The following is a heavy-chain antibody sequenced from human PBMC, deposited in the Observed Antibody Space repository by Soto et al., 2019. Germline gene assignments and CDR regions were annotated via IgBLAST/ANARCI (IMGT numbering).Heavy chain of an antibody. V-gene: IGHV1-2*02. CDR3: ARDLAKGGGSAGFDY. CDR1: GYTFTVYD. Sequence: GASVKVSCKASGYTFTVYDMHWVRQAPGQGLEWRGWINPKSGGTMYPQKFQGRVTMTWDPSISTAYMALTRLRSDDTAVYYCARDLAKGGGSAGFDYWGQGTLVTVSS. CDR2: INPKSGGT. D-gene: IGHD1-26*01. J-gene: IGHJ4*02.